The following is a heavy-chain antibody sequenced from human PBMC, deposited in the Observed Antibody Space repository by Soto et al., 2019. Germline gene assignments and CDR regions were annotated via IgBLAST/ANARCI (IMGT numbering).Heavy chain of an antibody. CDR1: GFTLSSRW. CDR3: TTDLVGGFDPGSYYYYYCTDV. D-gene: IGHD5-12*01. J-gene: IGHJ6*02. V-gene: IGHV3-15*07. CDR2: IKSKTDGGTT. Sequence: GGSLRLSCVVSGFTLSSRWMHWVRQTPGKGLEWVGRIKSKTDGGTTDYAAPVKGRFTISRDDSKNTLYLQMNSLKTEDTAVYYCTTDLVGGFDPGSYYYYYCTDVWGQATTVTV.